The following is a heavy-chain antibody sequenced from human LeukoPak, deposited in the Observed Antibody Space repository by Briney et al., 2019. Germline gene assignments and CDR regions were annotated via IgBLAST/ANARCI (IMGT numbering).Heavy chain of an antibody. Sequence: GGSLRLSCAASGFTFSSYEMDWVRQAPGKGLEWVSYISTTGNTVYYADSVKGRFTISRDNAKNLLYLQMNSLTAEDTAVYYCARDRPYPGDYYYYMDVWGKGTTVTVSS. D-gene: IGHD7-27*01. J-gene: IGHJ6*03. CDR2: ISTTGNTV. CDR3: ARDRPYPGDYYYYMDV. V-gene: IGHV3-48*03. CDR1: GFTFSSYE.